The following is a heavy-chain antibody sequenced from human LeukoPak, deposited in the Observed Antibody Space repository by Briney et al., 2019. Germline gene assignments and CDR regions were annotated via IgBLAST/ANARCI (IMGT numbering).Heavy chain of an antibody. CDR1: GFAFSNFA. CDR2: MSGSGDGT. Sequence: GGSLRLSCAASGFAFSNFAMSWARQARGEGLEWVSAMSGSGDGTYYADSVKGRFTISRDNSKNTLYLQMNSLRAEDTAVYYCAKMMGQRLYDYCMDVWGKGTTVTVSS. V-gene: IGHV3-23*01. CDR3: AKMMGQRLYDYCMDV. J-gene: IGHJ6*03. D-gene: IGHD3-16*01.